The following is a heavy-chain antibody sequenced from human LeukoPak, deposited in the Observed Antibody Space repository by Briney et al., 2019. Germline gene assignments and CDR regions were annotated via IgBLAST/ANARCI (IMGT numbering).Heavy chain of an antibody. CDR1: RFTFSDYG. J-gene: IGHJ4*02. CDR3: AKEQLWLLGYFDY. V-gene: IGHV3-33*05. Sequence: PGGSLRLSCAASRFTFSDYGIHWVRQAPGKGLEWVALISYDGTNKYYADSVKGRFTISRDNSKNTLYLQMNSLRAEDTAVYYCAKEQLWLLGYFDYWGQGTLVTVSS. CDR2: ISYDGTNK. D-gene: IGHD5-18*01.